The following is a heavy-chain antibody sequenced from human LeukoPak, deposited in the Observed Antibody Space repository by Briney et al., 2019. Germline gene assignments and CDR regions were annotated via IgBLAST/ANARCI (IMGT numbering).Heavy chain of an antibody. CDR3: ARGYSSSWYKEDYYYYMDV. D-gene: IGHD6-13*01. Sequence: GGSLRLSCAASGFTFSSYDMHWVRQATGKGLEWVSAISGSGGSTYYADSVKGPFTISRDNSKNTLYLQMNSLRAEDTAVYYCARGYSSSWYKEDYYYYMDVWGKGTTVTVSS. CDR2: ISGSGGST. J-gene: IGHJ6*03. V-gene: IGHV3-23*01. CDR1: GFTFSSYD.